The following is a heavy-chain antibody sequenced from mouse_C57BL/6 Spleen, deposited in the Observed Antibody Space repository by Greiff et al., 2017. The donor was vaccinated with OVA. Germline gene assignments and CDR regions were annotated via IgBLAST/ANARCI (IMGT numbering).Heavy chain of an antibody. J-gene: IGHJ3*01. Sequence: QVQLKESGPGLVQPSQSLSITCTVSGFSLTSYGVHWVRQSPGKGLEWLGVIWSGGSTDYNAAFISRLSISKDNSKSQVFFKMNSLQADDTAIYYCATSYDYDEEGFAYWGQGTLVTVSA. D-gene: IGHD2-4*01. CDR2: IWSGGST. CDR3: ATSYDYDEEGFAY. CDR1: GFSLTSYG. V-gene: IGHV2-2*01.